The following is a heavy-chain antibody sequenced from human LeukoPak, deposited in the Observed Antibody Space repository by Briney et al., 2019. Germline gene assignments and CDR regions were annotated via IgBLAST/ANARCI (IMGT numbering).Heavy chain of an antibody. J-gene: IGHJ2*01. CDR1: GFTFSDYY. CDR2: IYTSGST. CDR3: ARDLLIVGAHRSYWYFDL. D-gene: IGHD1-26*01. Sequence: LRLSCAASGFTFSDYYMSWIRQAPGKVLEWIGRIYTSGSTNYNPSLKSRVTMSVDTSKNQFSLKLSSVTAADTAVYYCARDLLIVGAHRSYWYFDLWGRGTLVTVSS. V-gene: IGHV4-4*07.